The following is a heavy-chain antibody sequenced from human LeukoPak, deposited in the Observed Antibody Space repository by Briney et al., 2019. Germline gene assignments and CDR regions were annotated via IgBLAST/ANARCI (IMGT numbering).Heavy chain of an antibody. CDR1: GGTFSSYA. CDR2: ISAYNGNT. J-gene: IGHJ3*02. D-gene: IGHD3-10*01. V-gene: IGHV1-18*01. CDR3: AREEGTMVRGVTHAFDI. Sequence: EASVTVSCKASGGTFSSYAISWVRQAPGQGLEWMGWISAYNGNTNYAQKLQGRVTMTTDTSTSTAYMELRSLSSDDTAVYYCAREEGTMVRGVTHAFDIWGQGTMVTVSS.